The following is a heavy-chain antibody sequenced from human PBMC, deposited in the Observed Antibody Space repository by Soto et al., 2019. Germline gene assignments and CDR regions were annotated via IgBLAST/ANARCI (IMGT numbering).Heavy chain of an antibody. J-gene: IGHJ4*02. CDR1: GGSISDGAYY. D-gene: IGHD2-21*01. V-gene: IGHV4-30-4*01. CDR3: ASGMSGEKVDQ. CDR2: IYNSGNT. Sequence: QVQLQESGPGLVKPSQTLSLTCTVSGGSISDGAYYWSWIRQPPGKGLEWIGHIYNSGNTYNNPSLRSRLTISLDTSKSQFSLNLNSVTAADTAVYYCASGMSGEKVDQWGQGTLVTVSS.